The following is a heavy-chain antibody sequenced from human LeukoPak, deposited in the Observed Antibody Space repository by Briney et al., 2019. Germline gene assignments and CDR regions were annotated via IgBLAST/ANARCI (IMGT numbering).Heavy chain of an antibody. D-gene: IGHD5-18*01. V-gene: IGHV4-59*01. J-gene: IGHJ4*02. Sequence: SETLSLTCTVSGVSISSYYWSWIRQPPGKGLEWIGNIYHSGSTNYNASLKSRVTISVDTSKNQFSLKLSSVTAEDTAVYYCAKDPRDHSYGWSWRYFDYWGQGTLVTVSS. CDR3: AKDPRDHSYGWSWRYFDY. CDR1: GVSISSYY. CDR2: IYHSGST.